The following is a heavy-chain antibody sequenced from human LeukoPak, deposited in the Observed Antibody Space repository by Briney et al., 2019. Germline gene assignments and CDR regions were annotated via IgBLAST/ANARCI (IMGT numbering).Heavy chain of an antibody. Sequence: SETPSLTCTVSGGSIISYYWSWIRQPPGKGLEWIGYIYYSGSANYNPSLKSRVTISVDTSKNQFSLKLSSVTAADTTVYYCARRGSSSWGDGNDYWGQGTLVTVSS. V-gene: IGHV4-59*08. CDR3: ARRGSSSWGDGNDY. CDR2: IYYSGSA. J-gene: IGHJ4*02. CDR1: GGSIISYY. D-gene: IGHD6-13*01.